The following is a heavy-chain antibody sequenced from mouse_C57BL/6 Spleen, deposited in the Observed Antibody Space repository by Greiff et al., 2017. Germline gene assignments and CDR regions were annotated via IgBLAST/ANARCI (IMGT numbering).Heavy chain of an antibody. CDR3: ARSSPVVATGDLDV. CDR2: IDPSDSYT. J-gene: IGHJ1*03. Sequence: QVQLQQPGAELVKPGASVKVSCKASGYTFTSYWMHWVKQRPGQGLEWIGEIDPSDSYTNYNQKFKGKSTLTVDKSSSTAYMQLSSLTSEDSAVXYCARSSPVVATGDLDVWGTGTTVTVSS. D-gene: IGHD1-1*01. V-gene: IGHV1-69*01. CDR1: GYTFTSYW.